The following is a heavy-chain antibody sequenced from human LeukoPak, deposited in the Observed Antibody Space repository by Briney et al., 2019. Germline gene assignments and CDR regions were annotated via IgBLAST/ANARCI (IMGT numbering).Heavy chain of an antibody. CDR1: GFTFSSYG. Sequence: QTGGSLRLSCAASGFTFSSYGMHWVRQAPGKGLEWVAFIRYDGSNKYYADSVKGRFTISRDNSKNTLYLQMNSLRAEDTAVYYCAKDMTQYSSSWWGVGLDYWGQGTLVTVSS. D-gene: IGHD6-13*01. CDR2: IRYDGSNK. CDR3: AKDMTQYSSSWWGVGLDY. V-gene: IGHV3-30*02. J-gene: IGHJ4*02.